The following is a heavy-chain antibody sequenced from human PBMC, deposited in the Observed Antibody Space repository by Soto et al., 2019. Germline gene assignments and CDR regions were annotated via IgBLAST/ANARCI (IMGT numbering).Heavy chain of an antibody. CDR3: ARDTAMAYGAGGFDY. V-gene: IGHV4-30-4*01. CDR1: GGSISSGDYY. D-gene: IGHD5-18*01. Sequence: PSETLSLTCTVSGGSISSGDYYWSWIRQPPGKGLEWIGYIYYSGSTYYNPSLKSRVTISVDTSKNQFSLKLRSVTAADTAVYYCARDTAMAYGAGGFDYWGQGTLVTVSS. CDR2: IYYSGST. J-gene: IGHJ4*02.